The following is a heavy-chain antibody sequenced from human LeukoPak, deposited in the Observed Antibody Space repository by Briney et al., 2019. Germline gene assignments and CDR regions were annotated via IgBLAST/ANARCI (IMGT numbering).Heavy chain of an antibody. V-gene: IGHV3-33*01. J-gene: IGHJ3*02. Sequence: GGSLRLSCAASGFTFSTYGMHWVRQAPGKGLEWVAIIWYDGSTKYYAESVKGRFTISRGNSQNMLYLQMNSLRAEDTAVYYCARAPDGYEAFDIWGQGTMVTVSS. D-gene: IGHD3-22*01. CDR2: IWYDGSTK. CDR1: GFTFSTYG. CDR3: ARAPDGYEAFDI.